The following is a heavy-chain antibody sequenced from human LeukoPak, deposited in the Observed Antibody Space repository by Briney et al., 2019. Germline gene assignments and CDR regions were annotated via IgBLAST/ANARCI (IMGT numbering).Heavy chain of an antibody. J-gene: IGHJ5*02. V-gene: IGHV3-11*01. CDR3: AREAVAGRTGWFDP. Sequence: KPGGSLRLSCAASGFTFSDCYMSWIRQAPGKGLEWVSYISSSGSTIYYADSVKGRFTISRDNAKNSLYLQMNSLRAEGTAVYYCAREAVAGRTGWFDPWGQGTLVTVSS. CDR1: GFTFSDCY. CDR2: ISSSGSTI. D-gene: IGHD6-19*01.